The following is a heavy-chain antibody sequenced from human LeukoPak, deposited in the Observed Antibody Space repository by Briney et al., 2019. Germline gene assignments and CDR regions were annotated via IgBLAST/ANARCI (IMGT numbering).Heavy chain of an antibody. CDR2: INPNSGGT. D-gene: IGHD3-16*02. CDR1: GYTFTGYY. Sequence: GASVKVSCKASGYTFTGYYMHWVRQAPGQGLEWVGWINPNSGGTNYAQKFQGRVAMTRDTSITTHYMKLSRLRSDDTTVYYCARDPLTITFGGVIVTDGPFDYWGQGTLVTVSS. V-gene: IGHV1-2*02. J-gene: IGHJ4*02. CDR3: ARDPLTITFGGVIVTDGPFDY.